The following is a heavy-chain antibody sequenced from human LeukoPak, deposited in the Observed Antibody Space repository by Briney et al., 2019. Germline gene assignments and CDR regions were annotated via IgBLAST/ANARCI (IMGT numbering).Heavy chain of an antibody. V-gene: IGHV3-9*01. Sequence: PGGSLRLSCAASGFTFDDYAMHWVRQAPGKGLEWVSGISWNSGSIGYADSVKGRFTISRDNAKKSLYLQMNSLRAEDTAVYYCAKDNGEFGYWGQGTLVTVSS. CDR2: ISWNSGSI. CDR1: GFTFDDYA. D-gene: IGHD4-17*01. CDR3: AKDNGEFGY. J-gene: IGHJ4*02.